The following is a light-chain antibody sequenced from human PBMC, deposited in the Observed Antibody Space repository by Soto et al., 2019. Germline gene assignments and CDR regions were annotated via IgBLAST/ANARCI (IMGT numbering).Light chain of an antibody. CDR3: SSYTSSSTLYV. CDR1: SSDVGGYNY. V-gene: IGLV2-14*01. Sequence: QSALTQPASVSGSPGQSITISCTGTSSDVGGYNYVSWYQQHPGKAPKLMIYDVSNRPSGVSNRFSGSKSGNTASLTISGLQAEDEADYYCSSYTSSSTLYVFGTGTKGDRP. CDR2: DVS. J-gene: IGLJ1*01.